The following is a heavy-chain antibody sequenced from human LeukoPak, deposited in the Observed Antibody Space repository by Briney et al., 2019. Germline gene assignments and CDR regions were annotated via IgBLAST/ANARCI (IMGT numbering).Heavy chain of an antibody. D-gene: IGHD3-10*01. CDR1: GGSISSSSYY. Sequence: SETLSLTCTVSGGSISSSSYYWGWIRQPPGKGLEWIGSIYYSGSTYYNPSLKSRVTISVDTSKNQFSLKLSSVTAADTAVYYCARGDYYGTARRFKNAFDIWGQGTMVTVSS. V-gene: IGHV4-39*07. CDR3: ARGDYYGTARRFKNAFDI. CDR2: IYYSGST. J-gene: IGHJ3*02.